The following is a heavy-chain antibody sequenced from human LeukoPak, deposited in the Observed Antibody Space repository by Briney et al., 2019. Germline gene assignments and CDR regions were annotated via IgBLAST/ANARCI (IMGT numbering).Heavy chain of an antibody. CDR3: VRTSTLRLAPGFDY. Sequence: GGSLRLSCAASGFTFSDSAMHWVRQTPAKGLEWVAVISYDGSSTYYADSVRGRFNISRDNSNNVLYLQMHSLRAEDTALYYCVRTSTLRLAPGFDYWGQGTLVTVTS. J-gene: IGHJ4*02. D-gene: IGHD3-10*01. CDR1: GFTFSDSA. V-gene: IGHV3-30-3*01. CDR2: ISYDGSST.